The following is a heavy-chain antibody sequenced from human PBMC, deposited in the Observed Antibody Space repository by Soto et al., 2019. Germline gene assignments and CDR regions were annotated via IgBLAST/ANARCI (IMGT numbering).Heavy chain of an antibody. Sequence: SQTLSLTCAISGDSVSSNSAAWNWIRQSPSRGLEWLGRTYYRSKWYNDYAVSVKGRITINPDTSKNQFSLQLNSVTPEDTAVYYCARDPRYCSGGSCSVWFDPWGQGTLVTVSS. V-gene: IGHV6-1*01. D-gene: IGHD2-15*01. J-gene: IGHJ5*02. CDR3: ARDPRYCSGGSCSVWFDP. CDR2: TYYRSKWYN. CDR1: GDSVSSNSAA.